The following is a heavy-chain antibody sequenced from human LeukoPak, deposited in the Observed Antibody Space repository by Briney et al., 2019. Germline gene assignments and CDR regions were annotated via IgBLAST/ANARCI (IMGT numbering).Heavy chain of an antibody. D-gene: IGHD2/OR15-2a*01. Sequence: SETLSLTCTVSGGSINSGDHYWSWIRQPPGKGLEWIGYIHHSGNTYYNASLKSRVTISTDMSKNQFSLSLNSVAAADSAVYYCARAAAACNSWYFFDYWGLGTLVTVSS. CDR3: ARAAAACNSWYFFDY. CDR2: IHHSGNT. J-gene: IGHJ4*02. V-gene: IGHV4-30-4*01. CDR1: GGSINSGDHY.